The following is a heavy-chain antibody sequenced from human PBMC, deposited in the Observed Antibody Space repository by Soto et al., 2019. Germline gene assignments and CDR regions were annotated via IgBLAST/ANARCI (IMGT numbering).Heavy chain of an antibody. CDR1: GYSFSTHA. V-gene: IGHV1-3*05. D-gene: IGHD1-7*01. Sequence: QVHLVQSGAEEKNPGASVKVSCKASGYSFSTHAMHWVRQAPGQGLEWVGWINSVNDHTIYSEKFQGRVTNTSDTSATTAYMELSSLTSEDTAIYYCARIILGGTTVFWGQGTLVTVSS. CDR3: ARIILGGTTVF. CDR2: INSVNDHT. J-gene: IGHJ1*01.